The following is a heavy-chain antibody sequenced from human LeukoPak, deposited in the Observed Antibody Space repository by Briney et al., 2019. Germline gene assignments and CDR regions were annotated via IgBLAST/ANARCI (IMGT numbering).Heavy chain of an antibody. CDR2: INPNSGGT. CDR3: AYDDFWSGYCLFCY. D-gene: IGHD3-3*01. V-gene: IGHV1-2*06. J-gene: IGHJ4*02. Sequence: ASVKVSCKASGYTFTGYYMHWVRLAPGQGLEWMGRINPNSGGTNYAQKFQGRVTMTRDTSISTAYMELSRLRSDDTAVYYCAYDDFWSGYCLFCYWGQGTLVTVSS. CDR1: GYTFTGYY.